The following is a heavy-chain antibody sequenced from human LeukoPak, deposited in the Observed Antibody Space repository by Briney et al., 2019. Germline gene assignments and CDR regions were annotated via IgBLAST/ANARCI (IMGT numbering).Heavy chain of an antibody. Sequence: PSETLSLTCTVSGGSISGYYWSWIRQPPGKGLECIGDIYYSGSTNYNPSLKRGLSISVDTYSNQFSLKPSYGTGAEPAGDYCVGDGGVDMGSSSGSSGAFDIWGQGTMVTVSS. D-gene: IGHD5-18*01. J-gene: IGHJ3*02. CDR2: IYYSGST. CDR1: GGSISGYY. CDR3: VGDGGVDMGSSSGSSGAFDI. V-gene: IGHV4-59*01.